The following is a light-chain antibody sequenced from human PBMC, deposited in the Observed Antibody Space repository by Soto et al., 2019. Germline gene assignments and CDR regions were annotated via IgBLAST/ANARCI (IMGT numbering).Light chain of an antibody. V-gene: IGKV3-15*01. Sequence: EIVMTQSPATLSVSPGERATLSCRASQSVSSNLAWYQQKPGQAHRLLIYGASTRATGIPARFSGSGSGTEFTLTISRLQSEDFAIYFCQQYNNWPPDRTFGQGTKVEIK. CDR2: GAS. CDR1: QSVSSN. J-gene: IGKJ1*01. CDR3: QQYNNWPPDRT.